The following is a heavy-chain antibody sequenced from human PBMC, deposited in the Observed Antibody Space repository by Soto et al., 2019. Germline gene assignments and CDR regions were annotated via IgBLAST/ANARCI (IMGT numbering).Heavy chain of an antibody. J-gene: IGHJ4*02. D-gene: IGHD3-22*01. Sequence: GGALRLPWVVSGFALSNFCMNWVRQAPGMWLECVSYISSSSSTIYYADSVKGRFTISRDNAKNSLYLQMNSLRAEDTAVYYCARGYYDSSGYYWVFDYWGQGTLVTVSS. CDR2: ISSSSSTI. V-gene: IGHV3-48*01. CDR1: GFALSNFC. CDR3: ARGYYDSSGYYWVFDY.